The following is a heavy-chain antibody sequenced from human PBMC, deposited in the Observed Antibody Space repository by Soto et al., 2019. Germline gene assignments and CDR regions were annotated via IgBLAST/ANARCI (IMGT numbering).Heavy chain of an antibody. CDR3: ASPSNSSSSGSPYYYYGMEV. Sequence: PGESLKIYCKDSGYSFTTYWIGWVRQMPGKGLEWMGIIYPGDSDTRYSPSFQGQVTISADKSISTAYLQWSSLKASDTAMYYCASPSNSSSSGSPYYYYGMEVWGQGTTVTVSS. D-gene: IGHD6-6*01. CDR1: GYSFTTYW. V-gene: IGHV5-51*01. CDR2: IYPGDSDT. J-gene: IGHJ6*02.